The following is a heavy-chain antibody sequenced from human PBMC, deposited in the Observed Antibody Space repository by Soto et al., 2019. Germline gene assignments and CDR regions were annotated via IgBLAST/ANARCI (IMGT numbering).Heavy chain of an antibody. Sequence: QVQLVESGGGVVQPGRSLRLSCAASGFTFSSYGMHWVRQAPGKGLEWVAVISYDGSNKYYADSVKGRFTISRDNSKNTLYLQMNSLRAEDTAVYYCAKDAPSRWWELPGFSFDYWGQGTLVTVSS. D-gene: IGHD2-15*01. J-gene: IGHJ4*02. V-gene: IGHV3-30*18. CDR1: GFTFSSYG. CDR3: AKDAPSRWWELPGFSFDY. CDR2: ISYDGSNK.